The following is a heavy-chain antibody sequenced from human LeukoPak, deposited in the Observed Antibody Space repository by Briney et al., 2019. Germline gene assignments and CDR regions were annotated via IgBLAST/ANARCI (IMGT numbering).Heavy chain of an antibody. Sequence: SETLSLTCAVYGGSFSGYYWSWIRQPPGKGLEWIGEINHRGSTNYNPSLKSRVTISVDTSKNQLSLKLSSVTAADTAVYYCVRSDYGRSFDIWGQGTMVTVSS. J-gene: IGHJ3*02. CDR1: GGSFSGYY. D-gene: IGHD4-17*01. CDR2: INHRGST. CDR3: VRSDYGRSFDI. V-gene: IGHV4-34*01.